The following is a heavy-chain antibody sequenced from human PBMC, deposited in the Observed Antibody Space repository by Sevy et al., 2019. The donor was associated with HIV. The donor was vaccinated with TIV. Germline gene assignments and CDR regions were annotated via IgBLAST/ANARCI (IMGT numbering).Heavy chain of an antibody. V-gene: IGHV3-33*01. CDR3: AREKVDTSMIFVEYYGMDL. D-gene: IGHD5-18*01. Sequence: GGSLRLSCAASGFSFSSYDMHWVRQAPGMGLEWVAVIRYDGSNKHYGDSVKGRFTISRDNSKNALYLQMSSLRAEDTAVYYCAREKVDTSMIFVEYYGMDLWGQGTTVTVSS. CDR2: IRYDGSNK. CDR1: GFSFSSYD. J-gene: IGHJ6*02.